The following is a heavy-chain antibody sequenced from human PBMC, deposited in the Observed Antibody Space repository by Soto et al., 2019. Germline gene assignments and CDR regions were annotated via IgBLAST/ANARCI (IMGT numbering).Heavy chain of an antibody. CDR3: ARAGSEWITDYGMDV. V-gene: IGHV1-2*04. Sequence: QVQLVQSGAEVKKPGASVKVSCKASGYTFTGYYIHWVRQAPGQGLEWMGWINPNSGGTNYAQKFQGWVTMTRDTSISTAYMELSRLRSDDTAVYYCARAGSEWITDYGMDVWGQGTTVTVSS. CDR2: INPNSGGT. D-gene: IGHD3-16*01. J-gene: IGHJ6*02. CDR1: GYTFTGYY.